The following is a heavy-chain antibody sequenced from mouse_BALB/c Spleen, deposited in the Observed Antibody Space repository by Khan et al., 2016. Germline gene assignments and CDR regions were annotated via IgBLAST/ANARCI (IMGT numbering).Heavy chain of an antibody. CDR1: GYTFTNYG. CDR3: ARYRYYYGSSRYFDV. V-gene: IGHV9-3-1*01. CDR2: INTYSGES. J-gene: IGHJ1*01. D-gene: IGHD1-1*01. Sequence: QIQLVQSGPELKKPGKTVKISCKASGYTFTNYGMNWVKQAPGKGLKWMGWINTYSGESTYADDLKGRFAFSLETSANTAYLQINNRKNEDTATYFCARYRYYYGSSRYFDVWGAGTTVTVSS.